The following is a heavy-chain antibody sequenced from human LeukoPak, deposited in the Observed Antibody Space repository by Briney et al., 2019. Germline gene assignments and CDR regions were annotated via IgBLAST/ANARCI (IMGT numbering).Heavy chain of an antibody. CDR1: GYYFSTYS. CDR3: AREWKGGDN. J-gene: IGHJ4*02. CDR2: INCDNGNT. V-gene: IGHV1-18*01. D-gene: IGHD1-1*01. Sequence: ASVTVSCKTSGYYFSTYSINWVRQVPGPGHEWVGWINCDNGNTNYAQKFQGRVTMTTDTPTTTAYMELGSLTSDDTAVYYCAREWKGGDNWGQGSLVTVSS.